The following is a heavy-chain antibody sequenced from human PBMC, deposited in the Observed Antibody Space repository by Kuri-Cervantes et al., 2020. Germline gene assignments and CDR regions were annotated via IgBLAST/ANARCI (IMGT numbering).Heavy chain of an antibody. CDR3: ASIVVATGAIYYFDY. V-gene: IGHV4-34*01. CDR1: GGSFSGYY. J-gene: IGHJ4*01. D-gene: IGHD2-2*01. Sequence: GSLRLSCAVYGGSFSGYYWSWIRQPPGKGLEWIGEINHSGSTNYNPSLKSRVTISVDTSKNQFSLKLTSVTAADTAVYYCASIVVATGAIYYFDYWGHGALVTVSS. CDR2: INHSGST.